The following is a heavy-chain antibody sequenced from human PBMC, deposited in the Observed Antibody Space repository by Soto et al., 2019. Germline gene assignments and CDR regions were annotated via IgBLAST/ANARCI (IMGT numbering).Heavy chain of an antibody. V-gene: IGHV3-7*04. J-gene: IGHJ4*02. CDR1: GFTFSTYY. Sequence: EVQLVESGGGLVQPGGSLRLSCAASGFTFSTYYMTWVRQTPRKGLEWVAHINQDGSDKYYVDSVKGRFTISRDNAKNSLYRQMNGLRPEDRAGYYCARGGCSGYHIYRGQGSLVTVPS. D-gene: IGHD6-19*01. CDR2: INQDGSDK. CDR3: ARGGCSGYHIY.